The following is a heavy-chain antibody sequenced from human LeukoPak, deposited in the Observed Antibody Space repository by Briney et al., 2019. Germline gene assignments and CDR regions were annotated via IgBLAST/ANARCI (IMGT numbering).Heavy chain of an antibody. V-gene: IGHV5-51*01. Sequence: GESLNISCKASGYSFTSYWIGGVRQIPGKGLEWMGIIYPGDSDTRYSTSFQGQATTSAGKSISTAYLQWSSMKASDTAMYYCARTYSSGWYRGWFEPWSQGTLVTVSS. CDR2: IYPGDSDT. J-gene: IGHJ5*02. CDR1: GYSFTSYW. D-gene: IGHD6-19*01. CDR3: ARTYSSGWYRGWFEP.